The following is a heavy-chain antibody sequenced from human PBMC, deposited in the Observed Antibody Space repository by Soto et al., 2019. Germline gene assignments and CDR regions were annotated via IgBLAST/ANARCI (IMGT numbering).Heavy chain of an antibody. CDR2: IYYSGST. J-gene: IGHJ5*02. CDR3: ARERPDGSRLVP. V-gene: IGHV4-30-4*01. Sequence: QVQLQESGPGLVKPSQTLSLTCTVSGGSISSGDYYWSWIRQPPGKGLEWIGYIYYSGSTYYNPSLKSRGTISVDTAKNHRSLKLSSVTAADTAVYYCARERPDGSRLVPWGQGTLVTVAS. CDR1: GGSISSGDYY. D-gene: IGHD6-13*01.